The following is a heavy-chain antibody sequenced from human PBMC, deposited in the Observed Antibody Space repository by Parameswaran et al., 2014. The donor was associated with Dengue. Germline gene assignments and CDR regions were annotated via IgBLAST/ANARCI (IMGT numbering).Heavy chain of an antibody. Sequence: RWIRQPPGKGLEWIGYIYYSGSTYYNPSLKSRVTISVDTSKNQFSLKLSSVTAADTAVYYCARYRGGLAPRGSDYWGQGTLVTVSS. CDR2: IYYSGST. D-gene: IGHD1-26*01. CDR3: ARYRGGLAPRGSDY. J-gene: IGHJ4*02. V-gene: IGHV4-31*02.